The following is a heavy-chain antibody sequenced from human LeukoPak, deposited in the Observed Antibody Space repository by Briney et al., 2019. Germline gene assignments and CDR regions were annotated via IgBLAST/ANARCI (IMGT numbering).Heavy chain of an antibody. CDR2: INGDASWL. V-gene: IGHV3-74*03. CDR3: VRDWEYSFSH. CDR1: GFTFSGAW. D-gene: IGHD4-11*01. J-gene: IGHJ4*02. Sequence: PGGSLRLSCAASGFTFSGAWMHWVRQAPGKGLVWVAQINGDASWLTYADAVKGRFTISRDNAKNTLTLQMDNLRVEDTAVYYCVRDWEYSFSHWGQGTLITVSS.